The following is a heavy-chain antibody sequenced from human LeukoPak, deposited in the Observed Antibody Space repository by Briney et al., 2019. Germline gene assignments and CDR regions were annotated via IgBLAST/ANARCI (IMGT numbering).Heavy chain of an antibody. CDR2: ISAYNGNT. J-gene: IGHJ4*02. D-gene: IGHD5-12*01. V-gene: IGHV1-18*01. Sequence: ASVKVSCKASGYTFTSYGITWMRQAPGQGLEWMGWISAYNGNTNYAQKLQGRVIMTTDTSTSTAYMELRSLRSDDTAVYYCARAPRSYSGYDYWGQGTLVTVSS. CDR3: ARAPRSYSGYDY. CDR1: GYTFTSYG.